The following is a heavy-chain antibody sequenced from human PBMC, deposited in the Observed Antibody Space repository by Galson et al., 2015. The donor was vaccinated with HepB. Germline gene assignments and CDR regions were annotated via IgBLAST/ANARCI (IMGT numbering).Heavy chain of an antibody. V-gene: IGHV2-5*01. CDR2: IYWNDDK. D-gene: IGHD5-24*01. J-gene: IGHJ4*02. CDR1: GFSLSTSGVG. CDR3: AHYGEMATKDPYVDY. Sequence: PALVKPTQTLTLTCTFSGFSLSTSGVGVGWIRQPPGKALEWLALIYWNDDKRYSPSLKSRLTITKDTSKNQVVLTMTNMDPVDTATYYCAHYGEMATKDPYVDYWGQGTLVTVSS.